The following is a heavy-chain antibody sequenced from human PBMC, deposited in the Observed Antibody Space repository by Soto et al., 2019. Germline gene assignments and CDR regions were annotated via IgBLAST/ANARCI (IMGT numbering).Heavy chain of an antibody. J-gene: IGHJ4*02. CDR2: IYYSGST. CDR1: GGSINSYY. CDR3: ARGKKNYVDY. Sequence: SETLSLTCSVSGGSINSYYWSWIRQPPGKGLEWIGYIYYSGSTNYNPSLKSRVTMSVDTSKNQFSLKLSSVTAADTAVYYCARGKKNYVDYWGQGTLVTVSS. V-gene: IGHV4-59*01.